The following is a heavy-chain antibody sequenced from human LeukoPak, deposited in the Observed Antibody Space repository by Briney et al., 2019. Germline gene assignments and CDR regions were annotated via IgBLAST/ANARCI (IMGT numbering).Heavy chain of an antibody. CDR2: IWFDGSDK. Sequence: GGSLRLSCAASGFAFSNYGMHWVRQAPDKGLEWVAVIWFDGSDKYYADSVKGRFTISRDNSKNTLYLQMNSLRAEDTAVYYCARYRAAPNYFDFWGQGTLVTVSS. J-gene: IGHJ4*02. CDR1: GFAFSNYG. V-gene: IGHV3-33*01. D-gene: IGHD2-15*01. CDR3: ARYRAAPNYFDF.